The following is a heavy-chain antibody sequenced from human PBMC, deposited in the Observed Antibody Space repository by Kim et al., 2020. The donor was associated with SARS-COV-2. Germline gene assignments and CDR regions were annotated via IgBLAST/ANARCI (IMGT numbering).Heavy chain of an antibody. Sequence: ASVKVSCKASGYTFSNFYMYWVRQAPGQGLEWMGMINPSGSDTKSAQNFQGRVTVTRDTSATTVYMELTRLTSDDTAVYYCARLGTYDDTRGSYYPLDYWGQGTLVTVSS. CDR2: INPSGSDT. CDR1: GYTFSNFY. CDR3: ARLGTYDDTRGSYYPLDY. D-gene: IGHD3-22*01. V-gene: IGHV1-46*01. J-gene: IGHJ4*02.